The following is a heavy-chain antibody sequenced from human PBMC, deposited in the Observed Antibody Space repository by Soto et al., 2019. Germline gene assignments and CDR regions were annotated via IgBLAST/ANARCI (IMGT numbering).Heavy chain of an antibody. CDR1: GYTFLHYG. J-gene: IGHJ3*01. CDR3: ARDAPPLRIYAPFDL. D-gene: IGHD4-17*01. Sequence: ASVKVSCKASGYTFLHYGISWVRQAPGQGLQWVGWISAYNGDRNYAQNFQDRLTLTTDPSTSTAFLELRSLTSDDTAVYFCARDAPPLRIYAPFDLWGQGTMVPVS. CDR2: ISAYNGDR. V-gene: IGHV1-18*01.